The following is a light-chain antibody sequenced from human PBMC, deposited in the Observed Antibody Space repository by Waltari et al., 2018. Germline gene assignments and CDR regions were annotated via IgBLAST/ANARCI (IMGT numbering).Light chain of an antibody. CDR1: QSIIKY. Sequence: EIVLTQSPGTLSLSPGERATLSCRASQSIIKYLAWYQKKPGQAPRLLIYHTSIRAAGIPDRFSGSGSGTDFSLFINRLEPEDFAVYYCQHYVSLPATFGQGTKVEIK. CDR3: QHYVSLPAT. V-gene: IGKV3-20*01. J-gene: IGKJ1*01. CDR2: HTS.